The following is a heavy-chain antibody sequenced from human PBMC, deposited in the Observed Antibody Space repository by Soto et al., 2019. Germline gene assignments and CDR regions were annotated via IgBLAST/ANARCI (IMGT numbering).Heavy chain of an antibody. CDR3: ARENPIFGVVTPYYYYYYGMDV. J-gene: IGHJ6*02. D-gene: IGHD3-3*01. Sequence: SETLSLTCAVYGGSFSGYYWSWIRQPPGKGLEWIGEINHSGSTNYNPSLKSRVTISVDTSKNQFSLKLSSVTAADTAVYYCARENPIFGVVTPYYYYYYGMDVWGQGTTVTVSS. CDR2: INHSGST. CDR1: GGSFSGYY. V-gene: IGHV4-34*01.